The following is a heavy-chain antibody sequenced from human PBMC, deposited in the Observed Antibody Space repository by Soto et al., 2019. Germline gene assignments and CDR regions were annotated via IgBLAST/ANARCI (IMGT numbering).Heavy chain of an antibody. CDR1: GFTFSSYA. CDR3: AKGTYYYDRSSHYSVGWIDY. J-gene: IGHJ4*02. V-gene: IGHV3-23*01. D-gene: IGHD3-22*01. CDR2: ISDSGGST. Sequence: PGGSLRLSCAASGFTFSSYAMNWVRQAPGKGLEWVSVISDSGGSTYYADYVKGRFTISRDNSKNKLFLQMNSLRAEDTAVYYCAKGTYYYDRSSHYSVGWIDYWGQGTLVTVSS.